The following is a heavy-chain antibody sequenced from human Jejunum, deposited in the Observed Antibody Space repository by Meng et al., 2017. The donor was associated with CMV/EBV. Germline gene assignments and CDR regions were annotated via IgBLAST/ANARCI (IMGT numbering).Heavy chain of an antibody. J-gene: IGHJ4*02. CDR1: GFTFSKHW. Sequence: CAASGFTFSKHWMSWVRQDPGKGLEWVSVIYTGNGGRFYADSVKGRFTVPRDDSKNTLYLQMNSLRADDTARYYCAKGSKWVQFDYWGQGALVTVSS. CDR2: IYTGNGGR. CDR3: AKGSKWVQFDY. D-gene: IGHD1-1*01. V-gene: IGHV3-23*03.